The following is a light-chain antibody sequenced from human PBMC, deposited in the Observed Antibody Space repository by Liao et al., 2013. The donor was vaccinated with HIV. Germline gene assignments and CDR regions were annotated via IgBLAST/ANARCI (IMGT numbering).Light chain of an antibody. J-gene: IGLJ3*02. Sequence: SYELTQSPSVSVAPGKTATISCGGDSIGSKSVHWYQQRPGQAPVLVMSYDSDRPSGIPERFSGSNSGNTATLTINRVEVGDDADYFCQVWLTGSGYPVFGGGTKLTVL. CDR2: YDS. CDR1: SIGSKS. CDR3: QVWLTGSGYPV. V-gene: IGLV3-21*04.